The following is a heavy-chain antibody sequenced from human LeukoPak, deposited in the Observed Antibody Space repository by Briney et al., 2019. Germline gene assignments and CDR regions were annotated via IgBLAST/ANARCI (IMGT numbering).Heavy chain of an antibody. Sequence: PGGSVRLSCAASGFTFSSYEMNWVRQAPGKGLEWVSYISSSGSTIYYADSVKGRFTISRDNAKNSLYLQMNSLRAEDTAVYYCARDGGAAAGAFGYWGQGTLVTVSS. CDR3: ARDGGAAAGAFGY. CDR1: GFTFSSYE. J-gene: IGHJ4*02. V-gene: IGHV3-48*03. CDR2: ISSSGSTI. D-gene: IGHD6-13*01.